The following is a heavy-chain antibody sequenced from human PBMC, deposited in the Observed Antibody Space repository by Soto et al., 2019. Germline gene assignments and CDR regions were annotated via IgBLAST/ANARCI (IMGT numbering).Heavy chain of an antibody. Sequence: PGGSLRLSCAAAGCTFSSYAMHWVRQAPGKGLEWVAVISYDGSNKYYADSVKGRFTISRDNSKNTLYLQMNSLRAEDTAVYYCARDPLPVVVVITHFDYWGQGTLVTVSS. CDR3: ARDPLPVVVVITHFDY. J-gene: IGHJ4*02. V-gene: IGHV3-30-3*01. D-gene: IGHD3-22*01. CDR2: ISYDGSNK. CDR1: GCTFSSYA.